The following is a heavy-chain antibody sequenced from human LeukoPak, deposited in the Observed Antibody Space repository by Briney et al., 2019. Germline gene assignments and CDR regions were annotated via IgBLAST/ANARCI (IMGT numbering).Heavy chain of an antibody. CDR1: GFTFSSYG. J-gene: IGHJ6*02. V-gene: IGHV3-30*18. CDR3: AKEFSSSSGMDV. CDR2: ISYDGSNK. Sequence: GGSLRLSCAASGFTFSSYGMHWVRQSPGKGLEWVAVISYDGSNKYYADSAKGRFTISRDNSKNTLYLQMNSLRAEDTAVYYCAKEFSSSSGMDVWGQGTTVTVSS. D-gene: IGHD6-6*01.